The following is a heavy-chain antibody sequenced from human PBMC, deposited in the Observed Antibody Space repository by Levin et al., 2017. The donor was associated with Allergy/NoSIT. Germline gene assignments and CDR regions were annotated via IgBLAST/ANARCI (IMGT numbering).Heavy chain of an antibody. Sequence: ASVKVSCKASGYTFTGYYMHWVRQAPGQGLEWMGWINPNSGGTNYAQKFQGRVTMTRDTSISTAYMELSRLRSDDTAVYYCARGLGGAMVTHDAFDIWGQGTMVTVSS. CDR3: ARGLGGAMVTHDAFDI. CDR1: GYTFTGYY. J-gene: IGHJ3*02. CDR2: INPNSGGT. D-gene: IGHD5-18*01. V-gene: IGHV1-2*02.